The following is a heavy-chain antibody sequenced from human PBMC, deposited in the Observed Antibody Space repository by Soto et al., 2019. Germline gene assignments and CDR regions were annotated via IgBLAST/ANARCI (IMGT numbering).Heavy chain of an antibody. D-gene: IGHD2-21*02. CDR2: ISGSGGST. Sequence: GGSLRLSCAASGFTFSSYAMSWVRQAPGKGLEWVSAISGSGGSTYYADSVQGRFTISRDNSKNTLYLQMNSLGAEDTAVYYCAKTTAPPYYYYYMDVWGKGTTVTVSS. J-gene: IGHJ6*03. CDR1: GFTFSSYA. CDR3: AKTTAPPYYYYYMDV. V-gene: IGHV3-23*01.